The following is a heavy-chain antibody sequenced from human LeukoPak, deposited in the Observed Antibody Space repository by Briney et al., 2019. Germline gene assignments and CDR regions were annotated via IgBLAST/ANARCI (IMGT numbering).Heavy chain of an antibody. Sequence: NPSETLSLTCTVSGGSINSYYWSWIRQPPGKGLEWIGYIHYSGSTNYNPSLKSRVTISVDTSKNQFSLKLSSVTAADTAVYYCATLRYCGGGSCFPKYFQHWGQGTLVTVSS. CDR3: ATLRYCGGGSCFPKYFQH. J-gene: IGHJ1*01. CDR1: GGSINSYY. V-gene: IGHV4-59*08. D-gene: IGHD2-15*01. CDR2: IHYSGST.